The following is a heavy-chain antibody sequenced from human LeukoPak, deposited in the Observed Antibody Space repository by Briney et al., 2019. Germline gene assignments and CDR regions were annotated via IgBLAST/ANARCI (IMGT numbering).Heavy chain of an antibody. CDR3: ARDVDTASPT. Sequence: SETLSLTCTVSGGSISSGSYYWSRIRQPAGKGLEWIGRIYTSGSTNYNPSLKSRVTISVDTSKNQFSLKLSSVTAADTAVYYCARDVDTASPTWGQGTLVTVSS. J-gene: IGHJ1*01. CDR1: GGSISSGSYY. CDR2: IYTSGST. D-gene: IGHD5-18*01. V-gene: IGHV4-61*02.